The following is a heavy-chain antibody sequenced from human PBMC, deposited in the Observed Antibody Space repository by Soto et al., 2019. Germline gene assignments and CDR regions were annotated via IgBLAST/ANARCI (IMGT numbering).Heavy chain of an antibody. CDR3: VKDTLYSSRDDS. J-gene: IGHJ4*02. V-gene: IGHV3-21*01. CDR1: GFTFSSYS. D-gene: IGHD6-19*01. Sequence: VQLVESGGGLVKPGGSLRLSCVASGFTFSSYSLNWVRQAPGKGPEWVSSISRSSTYIYYAGSVKGGFTVSRDNAKNSLDLETKSRRVEDTAMYYCVKDTLYSSRDDSWGQGTLVTVSS. CDR2: ISRSSTYI.